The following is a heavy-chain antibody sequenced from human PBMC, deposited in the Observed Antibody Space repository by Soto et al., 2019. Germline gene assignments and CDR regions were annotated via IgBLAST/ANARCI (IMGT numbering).Heavy chain of an antibody. CDR1: GLTFSSYG. CDR3: ARYSAANAFDI. CDR2: IWYDGSNK. Sequence: QVQLVESGGGVVQPGSSRRLSGAASGLTFSSYGMNGVRKAQGKGLEWVAVIWYDGSNKYYADSVKGRFTISRDNSKNTLYLQMNSLRAEDTAVYYCARYSAANAFDIWGQGTMVTVSS. V-gene: IGHV3-33*01. J-gene: IGHJ3*02. D-gene: IGHD6-13*01.